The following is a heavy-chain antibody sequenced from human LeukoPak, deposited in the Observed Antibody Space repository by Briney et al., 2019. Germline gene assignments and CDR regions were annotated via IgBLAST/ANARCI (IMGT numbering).Heavy chain of an antibody. CDR2: IWYDGSNK. Sequence: GSLRLSCAASGFTFSSYGMHWVRRAPVKGLEWVAVIWYDGSNKYYADSVKGRFTISRDNSKNTLYLQMNSLRAEDTAVYYCARDTQVGLDYWGQGTLVTVSS. J-gene: IGHJ4*02. CDR1: GFTFSSYG. D-gene: IGHD1-26*01. V-gene: IGHV3-33*01. CDR3: ARDTQVGLDY.